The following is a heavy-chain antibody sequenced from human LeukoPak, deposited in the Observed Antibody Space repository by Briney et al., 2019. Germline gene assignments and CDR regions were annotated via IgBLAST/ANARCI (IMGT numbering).Heavy chain of an antibody. J-gene: IGHJ5*02. D-gene: IGHD6-6*01. CDR1: GFTFSSSW. CDR3: ARDGPYSTSSTHPP. V-gene: IGHV3-7*03. CDR2: IKQDGSEK. Sequence: PGGSLRLSCAASGFTFSSSWMSWVRQAPGKGLEWVANIKQDGSEKYYVGPVKGRFTISRDNAKNSLYLQMDSLRAEDTAVYYCARDGPYSTSSTHPPWGQGTLVTVSS.